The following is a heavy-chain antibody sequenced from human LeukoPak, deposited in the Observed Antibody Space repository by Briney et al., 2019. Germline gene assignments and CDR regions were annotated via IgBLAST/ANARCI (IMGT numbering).Heavy chain of an antibody. V-gene: IGHV3-21*01. Sequence: PGGSLRLSCAASGFTFSIYSMNWVRQAPGKGLEWVSSISSSSNYIYYADSVKGRFTISRDNAKNSLYLQMNSLRAEDTAVYYCAKGFKGIMVRGVIDYWGQGTLVTVSS. CDR1: GFTFSIYS. CDR2: ISSSSNYI. J-gene: IGHJ4*02. D-gene: IGHD3-10*01. CDR3: AKGFKGIMVRGVIDY.